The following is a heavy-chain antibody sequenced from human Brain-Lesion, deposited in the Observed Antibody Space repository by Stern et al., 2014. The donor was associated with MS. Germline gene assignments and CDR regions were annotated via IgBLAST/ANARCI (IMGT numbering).Heavy chain of an antibody. D-gene: IGHD5-18*01. J-gene: IGHJ4*02. CDR2: MYSSGSI. Sequence: VQLVESGPGLVKPSQTLSLTCTVSGGSISSGSYYWNWIRQPHGQGLEWIGSMYSSGSINYHPSPNRRVTTTGHSTRTHLSPMVFSVTAADTAVYYCARETGGYTYGDTDFFDFWGQGALVTVSS. CDR1: GGSISSGSYY. V-gene: IGHV4-61*02. CDR3: ARETGGYTYGDTDFFDF.